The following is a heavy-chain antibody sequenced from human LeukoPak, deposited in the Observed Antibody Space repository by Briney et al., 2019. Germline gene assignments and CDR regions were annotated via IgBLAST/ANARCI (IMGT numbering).Heavy chain of an antibody. J-gene: IGHJ3*01. CDR3: ARHRGGFDL. D-gene: IGHD2-15*01. CDR2: IYYSGGT. V-gene: IGHV4-61*03. CDR1: GGSISSGGYS. Sequence: SETLSLTCAVSGGSISSGGYSWSWLRQPPGKGLEWLGYIYYSGGTNYNPSLKSRVTISVDTSKIHFSLKLSSVTAADTAAYYCARHRGGFDLWGQGTMVTVSS.